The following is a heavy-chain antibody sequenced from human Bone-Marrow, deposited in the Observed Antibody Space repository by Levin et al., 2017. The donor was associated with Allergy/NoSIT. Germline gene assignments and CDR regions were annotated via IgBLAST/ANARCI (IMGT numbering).Heavy chain of an antibody. J-gene: IGHJ4*02. V-gene: IGHV3-9*01. CDR2: ISWNSGSI. CDR3: AKGDTALVMDYFDY. Sequence: LSLTCAASGFTFDDYAMHWVRQAPGKGLEWVSGISWNSGSIGYADSVKGRFTISRDNAKNSLYLQMDSLRAEDTALYYCAKGDTALVMDYFDYWGQGTLVTVSS. D-gene: IGHD5-18*01. CDR1: GFTFDDYA.